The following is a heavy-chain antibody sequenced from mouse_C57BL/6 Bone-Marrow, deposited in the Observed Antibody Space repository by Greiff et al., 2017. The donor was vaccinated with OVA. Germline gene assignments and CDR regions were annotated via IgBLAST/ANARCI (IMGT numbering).Heavy chain of an antibody. CDR2: IDPETGGT. D-gene: IGHD2-5*01. J-gene: IGHJ4*01. V-gene: IGHV1-15*01. Sequence: VQLQQSGAELVRPGASVTLSCKASGYTFTDYEMHWVKQTPVHGLEWIGAIDPETGGTAYNQKFKGKAILTADKSSSTAYMELRSLTSEDSAVYYYTRGYSNYYAMDYGGQGPSVTVSS. CDR1: GYTFTDYE. CDR3: TRGYSNYYAMDY.